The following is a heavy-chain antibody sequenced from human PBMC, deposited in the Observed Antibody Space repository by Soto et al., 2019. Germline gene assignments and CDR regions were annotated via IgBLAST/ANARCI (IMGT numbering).Heavy chain of an antibody. J-gene: IGHJ6*03. CDR2: INGDGRVT. V-gene: IGHV3-74*01. Sequence: VGSLRLSCAASGFTFSTYWMHWVRQAPGKGLVWVSRINGDGRVTTYADSVKGRFTVSRDNAKDTLYLEMNSLRAEDTAVYYCARVGTGYYYKDVWGKGTTVTVSS. CDR1: GFTFSTYW. CDR3: ARVGTGYYYKDV. D-gene: IGHD1-1*01.